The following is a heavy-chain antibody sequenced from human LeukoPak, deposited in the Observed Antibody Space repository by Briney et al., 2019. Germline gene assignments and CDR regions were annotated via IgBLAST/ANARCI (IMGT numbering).Heavy chain of an antibody. CDR1: GYTFTGYY. CDR2: INPNSGGT. Sequence: ASVRVSCKASGYTFTGYYMHWVRQAPGQGLEWMGWINPNSGGTSYAQKFQGRVTMTRDTSISTAYMELSRLRSDDTAVYCCARGNADTAMVKGYWGQGTLVTVSS. V-gene: IGHV1-2*02. CDR3: ARGNADTAMVKGY. J-gene: IGHJ4*02. D-gene: IGHD5-18*01.